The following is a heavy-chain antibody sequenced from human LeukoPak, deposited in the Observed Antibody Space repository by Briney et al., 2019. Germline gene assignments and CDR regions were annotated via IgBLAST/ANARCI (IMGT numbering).Heavy chain of an antibody. CDR3: VRESAYCGGDCYSPRGDY. CDR2: INGDGSGI. CDR1: GFTFSSFW. D-gene: IGHD2-21*02. J-gene: IGHJ4*02. V-gene: IGHV3-74*03. Sequence: PGGSLRLSCAASGFTFSSFWMHWVRQTPGKGLVWVSRINGDGSGIKYADSVKGRFTMSRDNAKNTLFLQMNSLRAEDTALYYCVRESAYCGGDCYSPRGDYWGQGTLVTVSS.